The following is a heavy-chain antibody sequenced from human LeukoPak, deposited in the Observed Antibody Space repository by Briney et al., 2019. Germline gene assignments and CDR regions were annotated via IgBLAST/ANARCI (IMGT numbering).Heavy chain of an antibody. Sequence: ASVKVSCKTSGHSFTSYNLHWVRQAPGQRLEWMGIIKPSGTDTNYAQNFQGRVTMTTDTSTSTVYMELRSLRSDDTAVYYCAREGLRSIAARRGTRDYMDVWGKGTTVIVSS. CDR2: IKPSGTDT. CDR3: AREGLRSIAARRGTRDYMDV. V-gene: IGHV1-46*01. J-gene: IGHJ6*03. D-gene: IGHD6-6*01. CDR1: GHSFTSYN.